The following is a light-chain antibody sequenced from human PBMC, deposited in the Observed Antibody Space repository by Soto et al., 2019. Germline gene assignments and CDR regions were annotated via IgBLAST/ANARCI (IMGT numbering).Light chain of an antibody. CDR3: QQYGTSPIT. CDR1: QSISSY. Sequence: EIVLTQSPGTLSLSPGERATLSCRASQSISSYLAWYQQKPGQAPRLLIYDASNRATGIPARFSGSGSGTDFTLTISRLEPEDFALYYCQQYGTSPITFGQGTRLEIK. CDR2: DAS. V-gene: IGKV3-20*01. J-gene: IGKJ5*01.